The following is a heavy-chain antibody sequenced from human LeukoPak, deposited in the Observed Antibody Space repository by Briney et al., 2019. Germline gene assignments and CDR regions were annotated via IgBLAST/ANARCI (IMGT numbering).Heavy chain of an antibody. D-gene: IGHD2-2*01. Sequence: GGSLRLSCAASGFTFSSYGMHWVRQAPGKGLEWVAVISYDGSNKYYADSVKGRFTISRDNSKNTLYLQMNSLRAEDTAVYYCARARLLWDYYYMDVWGKGTTVTVSS. CDR2: ISYDGSNK. CDR1: GFTFSSYG. CDR3: ARARLLWDYYYMDV. V-gene: IGHV3-30*03. J-gene: IGHJ6*03.